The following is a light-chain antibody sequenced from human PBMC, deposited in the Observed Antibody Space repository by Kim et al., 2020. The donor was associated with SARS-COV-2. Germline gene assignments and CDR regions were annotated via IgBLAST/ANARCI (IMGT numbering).Light chain of an antibody. V-gene: IGKV1-5*03. CDR1: QSLDGW. CDR2: KAF. J-gene: IGKJ4*01. CDR3: QHYNGYPIS. Sequence: DIQMTQSPSTVSASVGERVTITCRASQSLDGWLAWYQQKPGRVPKLVIRKAFSLESGVPSRFSGSGFATEFTLTISDLQPEDSATYHCQHYNGYPISFGGGTKLEI.